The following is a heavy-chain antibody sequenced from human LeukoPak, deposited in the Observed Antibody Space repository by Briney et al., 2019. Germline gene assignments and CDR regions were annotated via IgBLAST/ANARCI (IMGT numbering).Heavy chain of an antibody. CDR2: SNSDGSST. CDR3: VRSSGWPDY. J-gene: IGHJ4*02. V-gene: IGHV3-74*01. Sequence: QPGGSLRLSCAASGFTFSSYLMHWVRQAPGKGLVWVSRSNSDGSSTSYADSVKGRFTISRDSAKNTLYLQMYSLRVEDTAVYYCVRSSGWPDYWGQGTLVTVSS. CDR1: GFTFSSYL. D-gene: IGHD6-19*01.